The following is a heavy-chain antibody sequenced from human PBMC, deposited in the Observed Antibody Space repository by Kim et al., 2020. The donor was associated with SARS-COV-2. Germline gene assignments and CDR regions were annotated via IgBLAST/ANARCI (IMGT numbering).Heavy chain of an antibody. CDR3: ARDDYYDSSGYSDY. V-gene: IGHV4-30-2*04. D-gene: IGHD3-22*01. Sequence: NPSLKSRVTISVDTSKNQFSLKLSSVTAADTAVYYCARDDYYDSSGYSDYWGQGTLVTVSS. J-gene: IGHJ4*02.